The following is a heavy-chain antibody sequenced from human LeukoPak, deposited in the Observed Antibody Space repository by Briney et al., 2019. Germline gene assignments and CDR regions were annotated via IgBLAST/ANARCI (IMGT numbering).Heavy chain of an antibody. D-gene: IGHD3-22*01. CDR3: ARNTYYYDSSGYYRLDY. CDR1: GGSISSYY. V-gene: IGHV4-59*12. Sequence: SETLSLTCTVSGGSISSYYWSWIRQPPGKGLEWIGFISYSGSTIYSPSLESRVTMSVDTSKNQFSLKLSSVTAADTAVYYCARNTYYYDSSGYYRLDYWGQGTLVTVSS. CDR2: ISYSGST. J-gene: IGHJ4*02.